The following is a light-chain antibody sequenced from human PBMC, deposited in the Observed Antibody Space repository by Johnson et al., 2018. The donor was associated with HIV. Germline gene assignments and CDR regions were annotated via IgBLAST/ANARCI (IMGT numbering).Light chain of an antibody. CDR1: SSNIGNNY. Sequence: VLTQPPSVSAAPGQKVTISCSGSSSNIGNNYVSWYQQLPGTAPKLLIYDNNKRPSGIPDRFPGSKSGTSATLGITRLQTGDEADYYCGTWDSSLSAAGVFGTGTKVTVL. CDR2: DNN. CDR3: GTWDSSLSAAGV. V-gene: IGLV1-51*01. J-gene: IGLJ1*01.